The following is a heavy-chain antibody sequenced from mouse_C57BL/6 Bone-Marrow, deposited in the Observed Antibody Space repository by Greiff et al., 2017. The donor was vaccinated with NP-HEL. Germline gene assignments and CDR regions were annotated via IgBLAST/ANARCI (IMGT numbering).Heavy chain of an antibody. CDR2: INPSSGYT. CDR1: GYTFTSYT. J-gene: IGHJ3*01. CDR3: AREGGYYYGSSYPWFAY. D-gene: IGHD1-1*01. V-gene: IGHV1-4*01. Sequence: VQRVESGAELARPGASVKMSCKASGYTFTSYTMHWVKQRPGQGLEWIGYINPSSGYTKYNQKFKDKATLTADKSSSTAYMQLSSLTSEDSAVYYCAREGGYYYGSSYPWFAYWGQGTLVTVSA.